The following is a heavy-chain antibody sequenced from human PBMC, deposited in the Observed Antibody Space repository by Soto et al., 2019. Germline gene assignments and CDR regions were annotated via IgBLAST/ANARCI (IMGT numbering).Heavy chain of an antibody. Sequence: QVQLVQSGAEVKKPGSSVKVSCKASGGTFSTSAISWVRQAPGQGLEWVGGIMPVFATPDYAQKFQGRVTISADESTTTADLELTSLRTYDKAVYYCARDKDRQQLGGNYYYIWDVWGQGTAIIVSS. V-gene: IGHV1-69*12. CDR2: IMPVFATP. CDR3: ARDKDRQQLGGNYYYIWDV. CDR1: GGTFSTSA. J-gene: IGHJ6*02. D-gene: IGHD3-3*02.